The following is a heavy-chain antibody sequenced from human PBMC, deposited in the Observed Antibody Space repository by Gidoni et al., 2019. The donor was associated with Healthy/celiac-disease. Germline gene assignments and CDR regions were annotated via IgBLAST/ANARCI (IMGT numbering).Heavy chain of an antibody. D-gene: IGHD3-3*01. J-gene: IGHJ6*02. Sequence: QVQLVQSGAEVKKPGASVKVSCKASGYTFPSYGISWVRQAPGQGLEWMGWISAYNGNTNYAQKLQGRVTMTTDTATSTAYMELRSLRSDDTAVYYCARELITIFGVVVNYYYYCGMDVWGQGTTVTVSS. V-gene: IGHV1-18*01. CDR3: ARELITIFGVVVNYYYYCGMDV. CDR2: ISAYNGNT. CDR1: GYTFPSYG.